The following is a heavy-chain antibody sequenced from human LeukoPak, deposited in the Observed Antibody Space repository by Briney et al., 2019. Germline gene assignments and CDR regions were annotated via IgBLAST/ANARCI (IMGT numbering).Heavy chain of an antibody. V-gene: IGHV4-39*07. J-gene: IGHJ6*04. Sequence: SETLSLTCTVSGDSISSSSYYWGWIRQPPGKGLEWIGSIYYSGSTYYNPSLKSRVTISVDTSKNQFSLKLSSVTAADTAVYYCARSVYGLIEVWGKGTTVTVSS. D-gene: IGHD2/OR15-2a*01. CDR1: GDSISSSSYY. CDR2: IYYSGST. CDR3: ARSVYGLIEV.